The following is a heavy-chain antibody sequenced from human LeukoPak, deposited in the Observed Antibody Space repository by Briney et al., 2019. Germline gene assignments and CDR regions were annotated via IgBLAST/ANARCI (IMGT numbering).Heavy chain of an antibody. CDR1: GYSFIGYY. CDR3: ARTYCNSTRCSNWFDP. V-gene: IGHV1-2*02. CDR2: INPNSGGT. Sequence: GASVKVSFKASGYSFIGYYMHWVRQAPGQGLEWMGWINPNSGGTNYAQKFQGRVTMTRDTSISTAYMELSRLRSDDTAVYYCARTYCNSTRCSNWFDPWGQGTLVTVSS. J-gene: IGHJ5*02. D-gene: IGHD2-2*01.